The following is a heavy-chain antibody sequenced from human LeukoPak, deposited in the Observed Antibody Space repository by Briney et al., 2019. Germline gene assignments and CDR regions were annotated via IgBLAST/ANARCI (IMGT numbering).Heavy chain of an antibody. V-gene: IGHV4-39*07. D-gene: IGHD3-22*01. Sequence: SETLSLTCTVSGGSISSSSYYWGWIRQPPGKGLEWIGSIYYSGSTYYNPSLKSRVTISVDTSKNQFSLKLSSVTAADTAVYYCARDGGGGSSGYYFDYWGQGTLVTVSS. CDR1: GGSISSSSYY. J-gene: IGHJ4*02. CDR3: ARDGGGGSSGYYFDY. CDR2: IYYSGST.